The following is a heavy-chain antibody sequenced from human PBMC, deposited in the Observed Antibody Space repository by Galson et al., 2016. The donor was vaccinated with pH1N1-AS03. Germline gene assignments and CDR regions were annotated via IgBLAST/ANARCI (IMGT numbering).Heavy chain of an antibody. V-gene: IGHV4-61*08. CDR1: RGSVNTDDYF. J-gene: IGHJ6*02. CDR2: VFYTGAT. CDR3: ARDASGLDV. Sequence: ETLSLTCTVSRGSVNTDDYFWTWIRQPPGKGLEWIGHVFYTGATNYNPPVKGRVTISIDTSNNKFSLRLNSVSASDTAVYYCARDASGLDVWGQGTTVTVS.